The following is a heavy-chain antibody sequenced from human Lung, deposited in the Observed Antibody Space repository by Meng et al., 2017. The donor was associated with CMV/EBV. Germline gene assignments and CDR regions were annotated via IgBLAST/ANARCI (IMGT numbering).Heavy chain of an antibody. V-gene: IGHV3-11*04. CDR2: ISDSGDAK. Sequence: SXAASGFTFSDYYMSWIRQAPGKGLEWVSYISDSGDAKFYGDSVKGRFTIYRDNAKRSIFLQLNSLRADDTAVYYCARFVKDTSTWYSNYFDHWGQGXLVTVSS. CDR1: GFTFSDYY. D-gene: IGHD1-1*01. CDR3: ARFVKDTSTWYSNYFDH. J-gene: IGHJ4*02.